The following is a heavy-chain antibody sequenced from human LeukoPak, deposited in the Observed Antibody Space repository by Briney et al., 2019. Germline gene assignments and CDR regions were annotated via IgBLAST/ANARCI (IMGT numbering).Heavy chain of an antibody. J-gene: IGHJ3*02. Sequence: SQTLSLTCTVSGGSIGRSNYYWGWIRQPPGKGLEWIGSIYYGGSTYYNPSLKSRVTISVDTSKNQFSLKLSSVTAADTAVYYCARDSGSYYGLNAFDIWGQGTMVTVSS. V-gene: IGHV4-39*07. CDR1: GGSIGRSNYY. CDR3: ARDSGSYYGLNAFDI. CDR2: IYYGGST. D-gene: IGHD1-26*01.